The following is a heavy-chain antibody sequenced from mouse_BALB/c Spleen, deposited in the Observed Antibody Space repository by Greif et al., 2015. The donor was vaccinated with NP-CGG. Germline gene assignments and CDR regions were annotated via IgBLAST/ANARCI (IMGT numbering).Heavy chain of an antibody. CDR2: IYPGSGNT. D-gene: IGHD2-1*01. CDR3: ARFDGNHWYFDV. Sequence: ESGAELARPGASVKLSCKASGYTFTDYYINWVKQRTGQGLEWIGEIYPGSGNTYYNEKFKGKATLTADKSSSTAYMQLSSLTSEDSAVYFCARFDGNHWYFDVWGAGTTVTVSS. CDR1: GYTFTDYY. J-gene: IGHJ1*01. V-gene: IGHV1-77*01.